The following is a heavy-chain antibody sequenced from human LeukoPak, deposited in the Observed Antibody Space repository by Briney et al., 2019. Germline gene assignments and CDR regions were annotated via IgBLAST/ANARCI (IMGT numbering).Heavy chain of an antibody. CDR3: AKVQEGSYDFWSGYCFDY. CDR1: GFTFSSYA. J-gene: IGHJ4*02. V-gene: IGHV3-23*01. CDR2: ISGSGGST. D-gene: IGHD3-3*01. Sequence: PGGSLRLSCAASGFTFSSYAMNWVRQAPGKGLEWVSAISGSGGSTYYADSVKGRFSISRDNSKNTLYLQMNSLRAEDTAVYYCAKVQEGSYDFWSGYCFDYWGQGTLVTVSS.